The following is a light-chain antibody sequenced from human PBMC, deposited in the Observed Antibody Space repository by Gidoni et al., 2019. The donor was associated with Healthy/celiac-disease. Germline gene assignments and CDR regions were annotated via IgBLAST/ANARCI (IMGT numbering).Light chain of an antibody. CDR2: AAS. Sequence: IQLTQSPSSLSASVGDRVTITCRASQGISSYLAWYQQKPGKAPKLLIYAASTLQSGVPSRFSGSGSGTDFTLTISSLQPEDFATDYCQQLNSYPNSFGPGTKVDIK. CDR1: QGISSY. J-gene: IGKJ3*01. V-gene: IGKV1-9*01. CDR3: QQLNSYPNS.